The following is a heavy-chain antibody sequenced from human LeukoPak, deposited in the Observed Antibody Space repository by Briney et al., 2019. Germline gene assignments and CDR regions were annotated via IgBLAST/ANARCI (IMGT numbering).Heavy chain of an antibody. CDR1: GFTFSSYS. V-gene: IGHV3-21*01. D-gene: IGHD2-2*01. J-gene: IGHJ6*03. CDR3: ARYCSSTSCYYDYYYMDV. Sequence: GGSLRLSSVASGFTFSSYSMNWVRQAPGKGLEWVSSISSSSSSYIYYADSVKGRFTISRDHAKNSLYLQMNSLRAEDTAVYYCARYCSSTSCYYDYYYMDVWGKGTTVTVSS. CDR2: ISSSSSSYI.